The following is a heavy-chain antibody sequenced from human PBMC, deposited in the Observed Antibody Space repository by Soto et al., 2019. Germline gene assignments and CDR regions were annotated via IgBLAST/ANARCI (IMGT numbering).Heavy chain of an antibody. J-gene: IGHJ4*02. Sequence: QVQLVQSGAEMKKPGSSVKVSCQSSGGTFNTYAMNWVRQAPGQGPEWMGDISPMFGAANYAPKFQGRVTITADETTGTSYMQFGSFTSEDTALYFCAREVQVHTPAFVYWGQGTLVTVSS. CDR1: GGTFNTYA. CDR2: ISPMFGAA. CDR3: AREVQVHTPAFVY. V-gene: IGHV1-69*19. D-gene: IGHD3-10*01.